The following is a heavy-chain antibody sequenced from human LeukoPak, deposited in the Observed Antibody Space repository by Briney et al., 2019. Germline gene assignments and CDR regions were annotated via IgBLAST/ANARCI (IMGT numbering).Heavy chain of an antibody. CDR1: GGSISSGTYY. Sequence: SETLSLTCTVSGGSISSGTYYWTWIRQPAGKGLEWIGRIYTSGSTNYNPSLKSRVTISVDTSKNQFSLKLRSVTAADTAVYYCARRQSQWVTYGTYYYYMDVWGKGTTVTISS. J-gene: IGHJ6*03. CDR3: ARRQSQWVTYGTYYYYMDV. D-gene: IGHD1-26*01. CDR2: IYTSGST. V-gene: IGHV4-61*02.